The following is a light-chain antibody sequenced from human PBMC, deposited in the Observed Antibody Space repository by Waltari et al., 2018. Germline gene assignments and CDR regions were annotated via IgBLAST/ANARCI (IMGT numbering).Light chain of an antibody. J-gene: IGKJ4*01. CDR2: GAS. Sequence: EIVMTQSPATLSVSPGERATLSCRASQSVSSKLAWYQQKPGRAPRLLIYGASTRATGIPARFSGSGSGTAFTLTISSLQSEDFAVYYCQQYHNWPPLTFGGGTKVEIK. CDR1: QSVSSK. CDR3: QQYHNWPPLT. V-gene: IGKV3-15*01.